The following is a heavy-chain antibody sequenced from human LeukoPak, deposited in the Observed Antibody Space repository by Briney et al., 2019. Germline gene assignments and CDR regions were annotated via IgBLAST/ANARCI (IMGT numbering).Heavy chain of an antibody. CDR2: ISSSSSTI. CDR3: ARDQRYYDSSGRTVDY. CDR1: GFTFSSYS. Sequence: GGSLRLSCAASGFTFSSYSMNWVRQAPGKGLEWVSYISSSSSTIYYADSVKGRFTISRDNAKNSLYLQMNSLRAEDTAVYYCARDQRYYDSSGRTVDYWGQGTLVTVSS. J-gene: IGHJ4*02. V-gene: IGHV3-48*01. D-gene: IGHD3-22*01.